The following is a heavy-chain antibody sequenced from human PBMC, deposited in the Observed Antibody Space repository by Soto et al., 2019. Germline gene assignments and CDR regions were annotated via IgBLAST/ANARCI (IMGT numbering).Heavy chain of an antibody. CDR3: ARGHIPVYGPVPDYFDS. V-gene: IGHV4-34*02. Sequence: QVHLQQWGAGLLKPSETLSLTCGVYGGSLRGSYWCWVRQPPGKALEWLGKVTHSGRTTFNPSLNSRVSVSVDTSDNQFSLKLTAVTAADTAVYYCARGHIPVYGPVPDYFDSWGQGTLVTVSS. J-gene: IGHJ4*02. CDR1: GGSLRGSY. CDR2: VTHSGRT. D-gene: IGHD2-21*01.